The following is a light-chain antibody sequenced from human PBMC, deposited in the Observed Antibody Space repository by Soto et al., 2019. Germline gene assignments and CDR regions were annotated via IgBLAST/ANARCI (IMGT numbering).Light chain of an antibody. CDR1: SSDVGGYNY. CDR2: DVT. CDR3: CSYTASNTLL. Sequence: QSALTQPASVPGSPGQSITISCTGTSSDVGGYNYVSWYQHHPGKAPKLLIHDVTNRPSGVSNRFSGSKSGDTASLTISGLQAEDEADYYCCSYTASNTLLFGGGTKVTVL. V-gene: IGLV2-14*03. J-gene: IGLJ3*02.